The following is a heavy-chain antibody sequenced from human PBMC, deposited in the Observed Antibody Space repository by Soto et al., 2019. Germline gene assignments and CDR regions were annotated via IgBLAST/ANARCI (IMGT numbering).Heavy chain of an antibody. CDR1: GFTLSSHW. J-gene: IGHJ5*02. D-gene: IGHD2-2*01. CDR2: IKTDGSEK. CDR3: TRVHMLAVPAASRWFDP. V-gene: IGHV3-7*04. Sequence: LRLSCAASGFTLSSHWMSWFHRAAGKGLEGVANIKTDGSEKYYADSVKGRFTVSRDTTQKSVFLQMNSLRGEDTAVYYCTRVHMLAVPAASRWFDPWGQGTWVTVS.